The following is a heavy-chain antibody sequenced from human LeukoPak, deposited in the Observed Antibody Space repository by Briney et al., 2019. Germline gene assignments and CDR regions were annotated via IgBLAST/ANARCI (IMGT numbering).Heavy chain of an antibody. V-gene: IGHV3-33*01. D-gene: IGHD6-13*01. Sequence: GTSLRLSCAASGLIFNTYVMHWVRQAPGKGLEWVALIWSDGSVMHYADSVKGRFTISRDNSKSTLFLQMDSLRAEDTGVYYCAAEPAPAAFDYWGQGTLVTVSS. CDR1: GLIFNTYV. CDR2: IWSDGSVM. CDR3: AAEPAPAAFDY. J-gene: IGHJ4*02.